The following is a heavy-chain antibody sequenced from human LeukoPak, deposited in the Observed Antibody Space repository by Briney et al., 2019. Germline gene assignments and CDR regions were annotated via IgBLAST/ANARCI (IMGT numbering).Heavy chain of an antibody. CDR2: ISAYNGNT. CDR1: GYTLTELS. V-gene: IGHV1-2*02. J-gene: IGHJ6*02. Sequence: ASVKVSCKVSGYTLTELSMHWVRQAPGQGLEWMGWISAYNGNTNYAQKFQGRVTMTRDTSTSTVYMELSSLRSEDTAVYYCARDVYCSSTSCYRRGYYYYGMDVWGQGTTVTVSS. CDR3: ARDVYCSSTSCYRRGYYYYGMDV. D-gene: IGHD2-2*02.